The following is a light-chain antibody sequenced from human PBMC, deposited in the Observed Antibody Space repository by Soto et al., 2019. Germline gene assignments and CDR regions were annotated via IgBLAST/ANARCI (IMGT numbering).Light chain of an antibody. CDR3: YSFAGSTTFSYV. CDR1: STDFVSYNR. J-gene: IGLJ1*01. Sequence: QSVLTQPPSVSGSPGQSVTISCTGTSTDFVSYNRVSWYQQPPGTAPKLIIYEASNRPSGVPDRFSGSKSGNTASLTISGLQTEDEADYYCYSFAGSTTFSYVFGPGTKVTVL. CDR2: EAS. V-gene: IGLV2-18*02.